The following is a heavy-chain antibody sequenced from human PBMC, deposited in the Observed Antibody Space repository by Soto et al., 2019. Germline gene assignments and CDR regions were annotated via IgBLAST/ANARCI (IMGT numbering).Heavy chain of an antibody. J-gene: IGHJ6*02. CDR1: GFTFSSYA. Sequence: SGGSLRLSCAASGFTFSSYAMHWVRQAPGKGLEWVAVISYDGSNKYYADSVKGRFTISRDNSKNTLYLQMNSLRAEDTAVYYCARRAIVVVATMYYYYGMDVWGQGTTVTVSS. CDR2: ISYDGSNK. V-gene: IGHV3-30-3*01. CDR3: ARRAIVVVATMYYYYGMDV. D-gene: IGHD5-12*01.